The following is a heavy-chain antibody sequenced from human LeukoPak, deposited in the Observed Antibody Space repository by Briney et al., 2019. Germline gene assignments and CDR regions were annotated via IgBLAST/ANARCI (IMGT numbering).Heavy chain of an antibody. Sequence: GGSLRLSCAASGFTFSSYAMHWVRQAPGKGLEWVAVISYDGSNKYYADSVKGRFTISRDNSKNTLYLQMNSLRAEDTAVYYCARDLGGSYEGGYWGQGTLVTVSS. CDR2: ISYDGSNK. J-gene: IGHJ4*02. CDR3: ARDLGGSYEGGY. CDR1: GFTFSSYA. D-gene: IGHD1-26*01. V-gene: IGHV3-30*04.